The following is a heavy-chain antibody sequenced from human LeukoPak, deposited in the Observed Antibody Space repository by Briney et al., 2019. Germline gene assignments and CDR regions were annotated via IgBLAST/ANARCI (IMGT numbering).Heavy chain of an antibody. Sequence: PSETLSLTCAVYGGSFSGYYWSWIRQPPGKGLEWIGEINHSGSTNYNPSLKSRVTISVDTSKNQFSLKLSSVTAADTAVYYCARASDSSSWYRNYYYYYYMDVWGKGTTVTVSS. V-gene: IGHV4-34*01. CDR1: GGSFSGYY. D-gene: IGHD6-13*01. J-gene: IGHJ6*03. CDR2: INHSGST. CDR3: ARASDSSSWYRNYYYYYYMDV.